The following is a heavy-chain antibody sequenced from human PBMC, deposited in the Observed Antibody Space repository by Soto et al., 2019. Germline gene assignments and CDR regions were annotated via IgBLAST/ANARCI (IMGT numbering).Heavy chain of an antibody. CDR2: ISWDGYGT. Sequence: PGGSLRLSCAASGFTFDDYTMHWVRQAPGKGLEWVSLISWDGYGTYYADSVRGRFTISRDNSKNSLYLQMSSLRTEDTALYYCAKDPSNYEYYFDYWGQGTLVTVSS. V-gene: IGHV3-43*01. J-gene: IGHJ4*02. CDR1: GFTFDDYT. D-gene: IGHD4-4*01. CDR3: AKDPSNYEYYFDY.